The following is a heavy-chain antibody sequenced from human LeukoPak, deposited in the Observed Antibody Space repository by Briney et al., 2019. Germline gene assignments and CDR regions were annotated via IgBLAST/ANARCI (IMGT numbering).Heavy chain of an antibody. CDR1: GFTHRDYY. J-gene: IGHJ4*02. CDR2: ISSSGSTI. CDR3: ARDMSVGAMGSMFVC. Sequence: GWGVRLSRASSGFTHRDYYMRGLRQPHGRGREGVSKISSSGSTIYYADSFKGRVTISVDNAKNTLYLQMSSLRAEDTAVYYCARDMSVGAMGSMFVCGREATVTAVS. V-gene: IGHV3-11*01. D-gene: IGHD1-26*01.